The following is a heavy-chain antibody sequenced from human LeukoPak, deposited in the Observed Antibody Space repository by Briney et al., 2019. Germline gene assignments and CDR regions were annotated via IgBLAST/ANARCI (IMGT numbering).Heavy chain of an antibody. J-gene: IGHJ4*02. CDR1: GFTFSSYA. Sequence: GRSLRLSCAASGFTFSSYAMHWVRQAPGKGLEGGAVISYDGSNKYYADSVKGRFTISRDNSKNTLYLQMNSLRAEDTAVYYCAREDILTLGIDYWGQGTLVTVSS. D-gene: IGHD3-9*01. V-gene: IGHV3-30*04. CDR2: ISYDGSNK. CDR3: AREDILTLGIDY.